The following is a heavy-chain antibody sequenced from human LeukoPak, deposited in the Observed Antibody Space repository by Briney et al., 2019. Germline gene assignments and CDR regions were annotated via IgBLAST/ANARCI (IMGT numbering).Heavy chain of an antibody. CDR3: ARDPYYDYVWGSYRPY. CDR2: IKQDGSEK. D-gene: IGHD3-16*02. V-gene: IGHV3-7*01. Sequence: GGSLRLSCAASGFTFSSYWMSWVRQAPGKGLEWVANIKQDGSEKYYVDSVKGRFTISRDNAKNSLYLQMSSLRAEDTAVYYCARDPYYDYVWGSYRPYWGQGTLVTVSS. CDR1: GFTFSSYW. J-gene: IGHJ4*02.